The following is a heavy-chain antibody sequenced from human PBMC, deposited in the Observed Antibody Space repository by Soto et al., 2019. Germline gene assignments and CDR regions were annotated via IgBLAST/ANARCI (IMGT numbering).Heavy chain of an antibody. Sequence: QVQLQQSGPGLVKPSQTLSLTCAISGDSVSSNSVAWNWIRQSPSIGLEWRGRTYYRSKWYNDYGVTAKGRITINPDTSKNQFSLQLNSVTPEDTAVYYCARGRFNAFGIWGQGTMVTVSS. D-gene: IGHD3-3*01. V-gene: IGHV6-1*01. CDR2: TYYRSKWYN. J-gene: IGHJ3*02. CDR3: ARGRFNAFGI. CDR1: GDSVSSNSVA.